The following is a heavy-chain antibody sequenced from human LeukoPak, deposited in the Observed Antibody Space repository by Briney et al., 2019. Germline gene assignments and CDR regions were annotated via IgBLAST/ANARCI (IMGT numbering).Heavy chain of an antibody. CDR2: IIGSGGST. CDR1: GFTFSSYA. CDR3: AKAGHSDMFDI. Sequence: GGSLILSCAASGFTFSSYAMSWVHQAPGKGLEWVSAIIGSGGSTYYADSVKGRFTISRDNSKNTLYLQMNSLRAEDTAVYYCAKAGHSDMFDIWGQGTMVTVPS. V-gene: IGHV3-23*01. J-gene: IGHJ3*02. D-gene: IGHD3-9*01.